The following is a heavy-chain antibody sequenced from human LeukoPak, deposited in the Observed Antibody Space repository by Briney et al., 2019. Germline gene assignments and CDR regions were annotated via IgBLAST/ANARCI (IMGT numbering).Heavy chain of an antibody. V-gene: IGHV3-53*01. J-gene: IGHJ4*02. CDR1: GFTVSSNY. CDR3: AKDSATPYFDY. Sequence: PGGSLRLSCAASGFTVSSNYMSSVRQAPGKGLEWVSLISSVGSTYYADSVKGRFTISRDNSKNTLYLQMNSLRAEDTAVYYCAKDSATPYFDYWGQGTLVTVSS. D-gene: IGHD2-15*01. CDR2: ISSVGST.